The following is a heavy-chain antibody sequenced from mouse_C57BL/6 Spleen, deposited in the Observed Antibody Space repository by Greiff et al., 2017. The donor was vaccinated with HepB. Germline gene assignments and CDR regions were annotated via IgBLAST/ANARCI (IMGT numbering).Heavy chain of an antibody. D-gene: IGHD2-4*01. CDR2: IYPGDGDT. CDR3: ARSIYYDYDGDFDV. CDR1: GYAFSSYW. Sequence: QVQLKESGAELVKPGASVKISCKASGYAFSSYWMNWVKQRPGKSLEWIGQIYPGDGDTNYNGKFKGKATLTADKSSSTAYMQLSSLTSEDSAVYFCARSIYYDYDGDFDVWGTGTTVTVSS. V-gene: IGHV1-80*01. J-gene: IGHJ1*03.